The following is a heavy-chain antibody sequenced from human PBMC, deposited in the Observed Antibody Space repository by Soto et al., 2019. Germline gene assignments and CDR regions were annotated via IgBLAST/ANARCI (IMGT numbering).Heavy chain of an antibody. CDR1: GYTFTSYG. J-gene: IGHJ6*02. CDR2: ISAYNGNT. V-gene: IGHV1-18*01. D-gene: IGHD6-19*01. Sequence: QVQLVQSGAEVKKPGASVKVSCKASGYTFTSYGISWVRQAPGQGLEWMGWISAYNGNTNYAQKLQDRVTMTTDKSTSTAYMELRSLRADDTAVYYCARSAEGFGYSSGWYVGGMDVWGQGTTVTVSS. CDR3: ARSAEGFGYSSGWYVGGMDV.